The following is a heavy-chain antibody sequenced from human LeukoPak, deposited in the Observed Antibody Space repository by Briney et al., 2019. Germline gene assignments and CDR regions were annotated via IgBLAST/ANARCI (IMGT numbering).Heavy chain of an antibody. V-gene: IGHV4-39*01. CDR1: GGSISSSSYY. CDR2: IYYSGST. J-gene: IGHJ6*02. CDR3: ARHLYYYYGMDV. Sequence: PSETLSLTCTVSGGSISSSSYYWGWIRQPPGKGLEWIGSIYYSGSTYYNPSLKSRVTISVDTSKNQFSLKLSSVTAADTAVYYCARHLYYYYGMDVWGQGTMVTVSS.